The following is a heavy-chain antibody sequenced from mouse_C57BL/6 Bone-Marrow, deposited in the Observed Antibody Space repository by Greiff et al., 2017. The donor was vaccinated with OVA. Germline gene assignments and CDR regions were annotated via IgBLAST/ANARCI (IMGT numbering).Heavy chain of an antibody. D-gene: IGHD4-1*01. CDR2: IWSGGST. J-gene: IGHJ4*01. CDR1: GFSLTSYG. CDR3: ASLLTGRCAMDY. Sequence: QVHVKQSGPGLVQPSQSLSITCTVSGFSLTSYGVHWVRQSPGKGLEWLGVIWSGGSTDYNAAFISRLSISKDNSKSQVFFKMNSLQADDTAIYYCASLLTGRCAMDYWGQGTSVTVSS. V-gene: IGHV2-2*01.